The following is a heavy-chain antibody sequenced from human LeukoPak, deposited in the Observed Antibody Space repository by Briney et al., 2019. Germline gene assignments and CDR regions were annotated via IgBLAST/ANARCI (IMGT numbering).Heavy chain of an antibody. D-gene: IGHD3-22*01. CDR1: GGSFSGYY. Sequence: SETPSLTCAVYGGSFSGYYWSWIRQPPGKGLEWIGEINHSGSTNYNPSLKSRVTISVDTSKNQFSLKLSSVTAADTAVYYCARGDYYDSSVPGYWGQGTLVTVSS. CDR2: INHSGST. V-gene: IGHV4-34*01. CDR3: ARGDYYDSSVPGY. J-gene: IGHJ4*02.